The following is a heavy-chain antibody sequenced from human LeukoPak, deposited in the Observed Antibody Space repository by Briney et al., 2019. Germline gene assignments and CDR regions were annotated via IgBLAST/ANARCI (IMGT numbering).Heavy chain of an antibody. CDR1: GGSFSGYY. CDR2: INHSGST. J-gene: IGHJ6*02. D-gene: IGHD5-12*01. CDR3: ARGSGYSGYDYYYGMDV. Sequence: SETLSLTCAVYGGSFSGYYWSWTRQPPGKGLEWIGEINHSGSTNYNPSLKSRVTISVDTSKNQFSLKLSSVTAADTAVYYCARGSGYSGYDYYYGMDVWGQGTTVTVSS. V-gene: IGHV4-34*01.